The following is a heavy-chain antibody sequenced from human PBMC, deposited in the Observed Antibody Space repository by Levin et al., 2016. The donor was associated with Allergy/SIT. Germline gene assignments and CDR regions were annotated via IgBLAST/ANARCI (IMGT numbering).Heavy chain of an antibody. V-gene: IGHV3-48*04. CDR1: GFTFSSYS. J-gene: IGHJ4*02. Sequence: GESLKISCAASGFTFSSYSMNWVRQAPGKGLEWVSYISSSSSTIYYADSVKGRFTISRDNAKNSLYLQMNSLRAEDTAVYYCARDYTHVSDWGQGTLVTVSS. CDR2: ISSSSSTI. D-gene: IGHD2-2*02. CDR3: ARDYTHVSD.